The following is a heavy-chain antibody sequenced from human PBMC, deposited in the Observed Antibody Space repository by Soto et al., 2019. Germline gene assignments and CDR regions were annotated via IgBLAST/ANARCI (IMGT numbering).Heavy chain of an antibody. V-gene: IGHV4-30-4*01. D-gene: IGHD2-15*01. Sequence: SVTMSLTCSVSGDSISSVDYFWSWIRQPPGQALEYIGYIYKSATTYYNPSFESRVAISLDTSKSQFSLNVTSVTAADTAVYFCARGRDCLAGRCFPNWFDSWGQGTLGVVSS. CDR2: IYKSATT. J-gene: IGHJ5*01. CDR1: GDSISSVDYF. CDR3: ARGRDCLAGRCFPNWFDS.